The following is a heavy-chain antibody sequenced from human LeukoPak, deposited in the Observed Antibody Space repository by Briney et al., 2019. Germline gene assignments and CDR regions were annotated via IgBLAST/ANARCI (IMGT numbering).Heavy chain of an antibody. CDR2: IYPGDSDT. V-gene: IGHV5-51*01. J-gene: IGHJ5*02. Sequence: GESLKISCKCSGYSFTSYWIGWVRQMPGNGLEWMGIIYPGDSDTRYSPSFQGQVTISADKSISTAYLQWTSLKASDTAMYYCASSSSWSWFDPWGQGTLVTVSS. CDR3: ASSSSWSWFDP. D-gene: IGHD6-13*01. CDR1: GYSFTSYW.